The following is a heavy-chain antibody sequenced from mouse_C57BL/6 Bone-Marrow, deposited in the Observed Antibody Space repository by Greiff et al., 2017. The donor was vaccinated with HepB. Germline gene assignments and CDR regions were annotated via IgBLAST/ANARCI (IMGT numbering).Heavy chain of an antibody. CDR1: GYAFTNYL. Sequence: QVQLKQSGAELVRPGTSVKVSCKASGYAFTNYLIEWVKQRPGQGLEWIGVINPGSGGTNYNEKFKGKATLTADKSSSTAYMQLSSLTSEDSAVYFCARHYEYEESYAMDYWGQGTSVTVSS. V-gene: IGHV1-54*01. J-gene: IGHJ4*01. D-gene: IGHD2-4*01. CDR3: ARHYEYEESYAMDY. CDR2: INPGSGGT.